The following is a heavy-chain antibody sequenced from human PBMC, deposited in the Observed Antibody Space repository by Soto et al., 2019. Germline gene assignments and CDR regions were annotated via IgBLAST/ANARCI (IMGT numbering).Heavy chain of an antibody. CDR2: IWYDGSNK. V-gene: IGHV3-33*01. CDR1: GFTFSSYG. J-gene: IGHJ6*02. CDR3: ARDTARAMVRIYYGMDV. D-gene: IGHD3-10*01. Sequence: QVQLVESGGGVVQPGRSLRLSCAASGFTFSSYGMHWVRQAPGKGLEWVAVIWYDGSNKYYADSVKGRFTISRDNCKNTLYLQMNSLRAEDTAVYYCARDTARAMVRIYYGMDVWGQGTTVTVSS.